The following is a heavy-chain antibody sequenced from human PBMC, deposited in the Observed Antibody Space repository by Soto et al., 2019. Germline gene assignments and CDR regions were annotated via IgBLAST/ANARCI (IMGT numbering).Heavy chain of an antibody. CDR1: GASISSYY. Sequence: SETLSLTCTVSGASISSYYWSWIRQPPGKGLEWIGYVYYSGSTNYNPSLKSRVTISVDTSKNQFSLKLSSVTAADTAVYYCDRGQVVAAQHWGQGTLVTVSS. J-gene: IGHJ4*02. V-gene: IGHV4-59*12. CDR3: DRGQVVAAQH. CDR2: VYYSGST. D-gene: IGHD2-15*01.